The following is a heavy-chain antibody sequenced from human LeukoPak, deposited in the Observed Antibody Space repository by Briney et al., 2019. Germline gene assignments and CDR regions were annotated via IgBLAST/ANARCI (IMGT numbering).Heavy chain of an antibody. V-gene: IGHV4-39*01. CDR1: GGSISSSSYY. Sequence: PSETLSLTCTVSGGSISSSSYYWGWIRQPPGKGLEWIGSIYYSGSTYYNPSLKSRVTISVDTSKNQFSLKLSSVTAADTAVYYCARQQRYIAELVGGPHFDYWGQGTLVTVSS. J-gene: IGHJ4*02. CDR3: ARQQRYIAELVGGPHFDY. D-gene: IGHD6-13*01. CDR2: IYYSGST.